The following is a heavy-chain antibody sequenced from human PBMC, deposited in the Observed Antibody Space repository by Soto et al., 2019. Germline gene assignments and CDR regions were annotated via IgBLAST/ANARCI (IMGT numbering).Heavy chain of an antibody. D-gene: IGHD6-6*01. CDR1: GFTFSNAW. CDR3: TVDQCRYSSSELYYYYGMDV. V-gene: IGHV3-15*01. CDR2: IKSKTDGGTT. J-gene: IGHJ6*02. Sequence: GGSLRLSCAAPGFTFSNAWMSWVRQAPGRGLEWVGRIKSKTDGGTTDYAAPVKGRFTISRDDPKNTLYLQMNSLKTEDTDVYYCTVDQCRYSSSELYYYYGMDVWGQGTTVTVSS.